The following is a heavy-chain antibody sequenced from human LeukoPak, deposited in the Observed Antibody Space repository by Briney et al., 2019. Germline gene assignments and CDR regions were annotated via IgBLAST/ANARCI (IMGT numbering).Heavy chain of an antibody. D-gene: IGHD6-19*01. J-gene: IGHJ4*02. CDR1: GYSISSGYY. Sequence: SETLSLTCAVSGYSISSGYYWGWIRQPPGKGLEWIGSIYHSGRTNYNPSLKSRVTISIDTSKNQISLKLNSVTAADTALYYCARRLAVAGFDYWGQGSLVTVSS. CDR3: ARRLAVAGFDY. CDR2: IYHSGRT. V-gene: IGHV4-38-2*01.